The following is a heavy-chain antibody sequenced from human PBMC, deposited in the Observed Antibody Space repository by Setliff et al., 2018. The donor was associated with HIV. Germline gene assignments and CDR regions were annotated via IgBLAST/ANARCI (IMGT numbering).Heavy chain of an antibody. CDR1: GLSLSTSGVG. V-gene: IGHV2-5*01. J-gene: IGHJ4*02. CDR3: AYACRQLRGPYFDF. D-gene: IGHD1-1*01. CDR2: IYWNNNK. Sequence: SGPTLVNPTPPLTLTCTFSGLSLSTSGVGVGWIRQSPGKALAWLAFIYWNNNKHYSPSHKSRLTVTKDTSKYRVVFTMTNMDHVDTATYYCAYACRQLRGPYFDFWGPGMLVTVSS.